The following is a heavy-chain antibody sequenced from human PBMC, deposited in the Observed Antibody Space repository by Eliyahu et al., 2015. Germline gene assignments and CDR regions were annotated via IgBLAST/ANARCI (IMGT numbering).Heavy chain of an antibody. J-gene: IGHJ4*02. CDR3: TTMSSIFGVVVKDY. Sequence: EVQXVEPVGGFVEPGGSLRXSXAASGFTXSXAXMXWVRQAPGKGLEWVGRIKSKSNGETTDYDAPVKGRFIVSRDDSNNTLYLQMNGLKIEDTAVYYCTTMSSIFGVVVKDYWGQGTLVTVSS. CDR2: IKSKSNGETT. D-gene: IGHD3-3*01. V-gene: IGHV3-15*01. CDR1: GFTXSXAX.